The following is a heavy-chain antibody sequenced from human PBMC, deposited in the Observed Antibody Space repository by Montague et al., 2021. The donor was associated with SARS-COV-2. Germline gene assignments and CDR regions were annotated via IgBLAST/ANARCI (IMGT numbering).Heavy chain of an antibody. Sequence: TLSLTCTVPGGAINRGDYYWTWIRQPPGKGLEWIGNIYSTGDTSYSPSLKGRVGISLDTSKNQVSLNLRSVAAADTAVYYCAREVVHVDVLTDIPKILYYGLDVWGQGTTVVVSS. CDR2: IYSTGDT. D-gene: IGHD2-21*02. V-gene: IGHV4-30-4*08. CDR3: AREVVHVDVLTDIPKILYYGLDV. CDR1: GGAINRGDYY. J-gene: IGHJ6*02.